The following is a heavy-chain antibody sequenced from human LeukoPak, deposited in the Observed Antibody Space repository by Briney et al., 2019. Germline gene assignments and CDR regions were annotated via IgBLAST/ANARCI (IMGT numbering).Heavy chain of an antibody. CDR2: ISGSGGST. V-gene: IGHV3-23*01. D-gene: IGHD3-9*01. CDR1: GFTFGDYA. Sequence: PGGSLRLSCTASGFTFGDYAMSWVRQAPGKGLEWVSAISGSGGSTYYADSVKGRFTISRDNSKNTLYLQMNSLRAEDTAVYYCAKDAYYDILNGQYYFDYWGQGTLVTVSS. J-gene: IGHJ4*02. CDR3: AKDAYYDILNGQYYFDY.